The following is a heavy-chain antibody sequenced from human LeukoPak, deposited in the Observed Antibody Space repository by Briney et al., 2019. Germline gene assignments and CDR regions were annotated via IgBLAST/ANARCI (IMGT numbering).Heavy chain of an antibody. V-gene: IGHV3-15*01. J-gene: IGHJ3*02. D-gene: IGHD3-16*01. CDR2: IKSKTDGGTT. Sequence: GGSLRLSCAASGFTFSNAWMSWVRQAPGKGLEWVGRIKSKTDGGTTDYAAPVKGRFTISRDDSKNTLYLQMNSLKTEDTAVYYCTTVIRGLKDAFDIWGQGTMVTVSS. CDR3: TTVIRGLKDAFDI. CDR1: GFTFSNAW.